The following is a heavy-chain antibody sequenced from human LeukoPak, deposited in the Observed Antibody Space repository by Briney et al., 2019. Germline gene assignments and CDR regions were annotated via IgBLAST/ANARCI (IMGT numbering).Heavy chain of an antibody. J-gene: IGHJ2*01. CDR3: ARDAAMTYRGYFDI. V-gene: IGHV3-7*01. Sequence: PGGSLRLSCAASGFTFSRYWMSWIRQAPGKGLEWVANIKQDGSEKYYVDSVKGRFTISRNNSEKTVFLQMNSLRPEDTAVYYCARDAAMTYRGYFDIWGRGTLVTVSS. D-gene: IGHD3-16*02. CDR2: IKQDGSEK. CDR1: GFTFSRYW.